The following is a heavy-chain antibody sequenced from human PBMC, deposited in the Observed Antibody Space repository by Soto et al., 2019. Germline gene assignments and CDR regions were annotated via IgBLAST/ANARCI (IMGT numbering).Heavy chain of an antibody. D-gene: IGHD3-10*01. J-gene: IGHJ3*02. CDR3: ARLTGICMVRGSLTFDI. CDR2: ISGSGTST. Sequence: EVQLLESGGDLVQPGGSLRLSCAPSGFTFGNYAMTWVRQAPGKGLEWVSGISGSGTSTYYADSVKGRFTVSRDNSKNTLYIQMNRLSRENTAIYYCARLTGICMVRGSLTFDIWGQGTMVTVSS. CDR1: GFTFGNYA. V-gene: IGHV3-23*01.